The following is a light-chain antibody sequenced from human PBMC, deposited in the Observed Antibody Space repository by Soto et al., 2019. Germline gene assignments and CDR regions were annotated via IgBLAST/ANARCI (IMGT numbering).Light chain of an antibody. CDR3: QVWDSGTDHPV. J-gene: IGLJ3*02. CDR2: DDG. Sequence: SYELTQPPSLSVAPGQTARTTCGGNNIGIKAVHWCQQRPGQAPVLVVHDDGDRPSGIPDRFSGSNSGNTATLTITRVEAGDEADYYCQVWDSGTDHPVFGGGTKLTVL. V-gene: IGLV3-21*02. CDR1: NIGIKA.